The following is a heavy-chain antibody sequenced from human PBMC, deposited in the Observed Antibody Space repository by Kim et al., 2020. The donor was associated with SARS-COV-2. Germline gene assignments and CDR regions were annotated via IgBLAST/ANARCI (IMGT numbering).Heavy chain of an antibody. CDR1: GFTFSSYG. J-gene: IGHJ6*02. D-gene: IGHD2-2*01. Sequence: GGSLRLSCAAFGFTFSSYGIHWVRQAPGKGLEWVAVMWYDGSETHYADSVKGRFTISRDISRNTVYLQMNSLRAEDTAVYYCAKDQVVPVAPDYIYYGMDVWGQGTTVTVSS. CDR2: MWYDGSET. CDR3: AKDQVVPVAPDYIYYGMDV. V-gene: IGHV3-33*06.